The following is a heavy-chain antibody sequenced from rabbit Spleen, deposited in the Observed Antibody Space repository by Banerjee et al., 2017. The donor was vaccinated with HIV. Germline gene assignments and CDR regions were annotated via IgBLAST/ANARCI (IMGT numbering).Heavy chain of an antibody. V-gene: IGHV1S45*01. CDR1: GFSFSFSNY. CDR3: ARDSGTSFSTYGMDL. D-gene: IGHD8-1*01. Sequence: QEQLEESGGDLVKPEASLTLTCTASGFSFSFSNYLCWVRQPPGKGPEWIACIAAGVSGTTYYATWAKGRFTISNPSSTTVTLQMTSLTAADTATYFCARDSGTSFSTYGMDLGGPGTLVTVS. CDR2: IAAGVSGTT. J-gene: IGHJ6*01.